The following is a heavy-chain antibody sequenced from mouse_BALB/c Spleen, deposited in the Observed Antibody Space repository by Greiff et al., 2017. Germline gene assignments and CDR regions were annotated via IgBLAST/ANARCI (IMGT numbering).Heavy chain of an antibody. J-gene: IGHJ1*01. CDR2: IYPGNVNT. Sequence: QVQLQQSGPELVKPGASVRISCKASGYTFTSYYIHWVKQRPGQGLEWIGWIYPGNVNTKYNEKFKGKATLTADKSSSTAYMQLSSLTSEDSAVYFCARDSMGCFDVWGAGTTVTVSS. CDR3: ARDSMGCFDV. D-gene: IGHD1-1*02. V-gene: IGHV1S56*01. CDR1: GYTFTSYY.